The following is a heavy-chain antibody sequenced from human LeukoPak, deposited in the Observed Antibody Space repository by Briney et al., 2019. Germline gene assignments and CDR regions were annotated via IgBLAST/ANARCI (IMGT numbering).Heavy chain of an antibody. J-gene: IGHJ4*02. CDR1: GFTFSRYA. D-gene: IGHD5-12*01. CDR2: ISGSGGST. V-gene: IGHV3-23*01. CDR3: AKDQKIVATLLIDY. Sequence: GGSLRLSCAASGFTFSRYAMSWFGQAPGKGLEWVSAISGSGGSTYYADSVKGRSTISRDNSKNPLYLQMNSLRAEDTAVYYCAKDQKIVATLLIDYWGQGTLVTVSS.